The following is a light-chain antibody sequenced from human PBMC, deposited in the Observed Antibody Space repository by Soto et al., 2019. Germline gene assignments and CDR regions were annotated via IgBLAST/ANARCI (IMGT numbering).Light chain of an antibody. CDR3: HQSNTWPRST. CDR1: QRVSSY. CDR2: DIS. J-gene: IGKJ2*02. Sequence: EIVLTQSPATLSLSPGERATLSCRASQRVSSYLAWYQQKPGQPPRLLIYDISNRATGIPARFSGSGSGTDFTLTISSLEPDDSAVYYCHQSNTWPRSTFGQGTKLQIK. V-gene: IGKV3-11*01.